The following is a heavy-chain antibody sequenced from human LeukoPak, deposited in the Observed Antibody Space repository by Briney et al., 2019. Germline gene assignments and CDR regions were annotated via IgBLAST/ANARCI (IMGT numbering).Heavy chain of an antibody. V-gene: IGHV3-73*01. CDR2: IRSKDNNGAT. CDR1: GFSFSGSV. CDR3: TRHVEPYYCYAMGV. D-gene: IGHD1-14*01. J-gene: IGHJ6*02. Sequence: QPGGSLKLSCAASGFSFSGSVIHWVRQAPGKGLEWVGHIRSKDNNGATAYSASVKGRFIISRDDSKHTAYLQMNGLKIEDTAMYFCTRHVEPYYCYAMGVWGQGTTVTVSS.